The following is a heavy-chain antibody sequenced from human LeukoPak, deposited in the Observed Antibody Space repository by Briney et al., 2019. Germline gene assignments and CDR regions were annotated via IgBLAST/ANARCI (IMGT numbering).Heavy chain of an antibody. CDR2: IRSKAYGGTT. CDR3: TRTYYGSGFGAFDI. Sequence: GGSLRLSCTASGFTFGDYAMSWFRQAPGKGLEWVGFIRSKAYGGTTEYAASVKGRFTISRDDSKSIAYLQMNSLKTEDTAVYYCTRTYYGSGFGAFDIRGQGTMVTVSS. V-gene: IGHV3-49*03. J-gene: IGHJ3*02. D-gene: IGHD3-10*01. CDR1: GFTFGDYA.